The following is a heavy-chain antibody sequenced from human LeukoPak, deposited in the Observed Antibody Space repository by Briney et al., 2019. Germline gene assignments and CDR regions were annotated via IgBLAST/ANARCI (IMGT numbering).Heavy chain of an antibody. D-gene: IGHD6-6*01. CDR2: IEQDGSAS. J-gene: IGHJ4*02. Sequence: PGGSLRLSCAASGFTFSSCWMSWARQAPGKGLQWVASIEQDGSASYYVASVKGRFTISRDNAKNSVYLQMNSLRADDAAVYYCARGAYDSSSDHWGQGTLVTVSS. CDR3: ARGAYDSSSDH. CDR1: GFTFSSCW. V-gene: IGHV3-7*05.